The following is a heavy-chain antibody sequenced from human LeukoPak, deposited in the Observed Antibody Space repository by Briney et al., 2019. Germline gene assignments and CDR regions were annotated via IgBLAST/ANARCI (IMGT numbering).Heavy chain of an antibody. Sequence: GGSLRLSCAVSGLTLSNVWMNWVRQAPGKGLEWVGRIKSKTAGGTTDFAAPVRGRFTISRDDSKNTLYLQMNSLTSGDTAMYYCAQGSGQFYEYWGQGTLVTVSS. V-gene: IGHV3-15*07. J-gene: IGHJ4*02. CDR2: IKSKTAGGTT. CDR1: GLTLSNVW. D-gene: IGHD2-15*01. CDR3: AQGSGQFYEY.